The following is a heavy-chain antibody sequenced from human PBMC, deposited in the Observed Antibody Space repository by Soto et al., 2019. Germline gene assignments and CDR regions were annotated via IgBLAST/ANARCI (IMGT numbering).Heavy chain of an antibody. Sequence: GGSLRLSCAASGFSFSTYVMHWVGQATGMGLERVSALGSADDPYYFTSVKGRFTIYRENDKNSLYLQMNSLRAGDTDVYYCARAYSGQLPRRADYYYARDVWRQGNTITASS. CDR1: GFSFSTYV. V-gene: IGHV3-13*05. CDR3: ARAYSGQLPRRADYYYARDV. CDR2: LGSADDP. D-gene: IGHD2-2*01. J-gene: IGHJ6*02.